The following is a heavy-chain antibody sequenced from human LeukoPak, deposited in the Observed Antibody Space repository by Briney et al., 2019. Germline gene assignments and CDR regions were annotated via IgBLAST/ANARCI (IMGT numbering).Heavy chain of an antibody. V-gene: IGHV4-4*02. CDR2: INHSGST. CDR3: ARGQLLPAAIGY. CDR1: GDSISSDIW. Sequence: PSETLSLTCAVSGDSISSDIWWNWVRQPPGKGLEWIGEINHSGSTNYNPSLKSRVTISVDTSKNQFSLKLSSVTAADTAVYYCARGQLLPAAIGYWGQGTLVTVSS. D-gene: IGHD2-2*02. J-gene: IGHJ4*02.